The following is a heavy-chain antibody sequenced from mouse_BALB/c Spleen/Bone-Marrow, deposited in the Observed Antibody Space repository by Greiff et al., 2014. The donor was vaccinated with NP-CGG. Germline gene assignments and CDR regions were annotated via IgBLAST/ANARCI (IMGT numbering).Heavy chain of an antibody. V-gene: IGHV1-4*01. CDR3: ARGWDYEGYFDY. J-gene: IGHJ2*01. D-gene: IGHD2-4*01. Sequence: QVQLQQSGAELARPGASVKMSCKASGYSFTSYTMHWVKQRPGQGLEWIGYINPSSGYTNYNQKFKDKATLTADKSSSTAYMQLSSLTSEESAVYYCARGWDYEGYFDYWGQGTTLTVSS. CDR2: INPSSGYT. CDR1: GYSFTSYT.